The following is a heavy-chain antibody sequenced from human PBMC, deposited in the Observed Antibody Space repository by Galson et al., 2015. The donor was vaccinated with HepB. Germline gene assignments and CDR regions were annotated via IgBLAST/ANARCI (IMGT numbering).Heavy chain of an antibody. CDR1: GYTFTTSA. CDR3: ARDGNNWGFSDY. V-gene: IGHV1-18*01. Sequence: SVKVSCKASGYTFTTSAINWVRQAPGQGLEWMGRINTYSGDTKFAQKFQGRVTMTTDTSTTSAYLDLRSLTSDDTAVYYCARDGNNWGFSDYWGQGTLVTVSS. D-gene: IGHD7-27*01. CDR2: INTYSGDT. J-gene: IGHJ4*02.